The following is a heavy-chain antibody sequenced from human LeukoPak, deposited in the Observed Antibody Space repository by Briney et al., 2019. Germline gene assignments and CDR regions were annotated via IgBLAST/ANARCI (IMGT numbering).Heavy chain of an antibody. Sequence: GGSLRLSCAASGFPFDEYPMHWVRQAPGKGLEWVSLINADGAGTSYADSLKGRCTVSRDNSKKFLFLQMNSLRTEDSGLYYCAKKSGAPGNFDYWGQGTLVTVSS. D-gene: IGHD1-26*01. V-gene: IGHV3-43*02. CDR1: GFPFDEYP. CDR3: AKKSGAPGNFDY. J-gene: IGHJ4*02. CDR2: INADGAGT.